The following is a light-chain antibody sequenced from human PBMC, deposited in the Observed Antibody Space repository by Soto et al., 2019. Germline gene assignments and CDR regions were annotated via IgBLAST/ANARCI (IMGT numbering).Light chain of an antibody. CDR3: QQYGSSPPIT. Sequence: EIVLTQSPGTLSLSPGERATLSCRASQSVSSSYLAWYQQKPGQAPRLLIYGASSRATGIPDRFSGSGFGTDVTLTISRLEPEDCAVYYCQQYGSSPPITFGQGTRLEIK. CDR2: GAS. J-gene: IGKJ5*01. CDR1: QSVSSSY. V-gene: IGKV3-20*01.